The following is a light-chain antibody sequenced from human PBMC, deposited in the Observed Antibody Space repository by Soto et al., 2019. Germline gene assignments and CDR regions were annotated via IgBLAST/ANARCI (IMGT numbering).Light chain of an antibody. CDR2: DAS. CDR1: QSVSRY. Sequence: EIVLTQSPATLSLSPGERATLSCRASQSVSRYLAWYQQKPGQAPRLLIYDASNRATGIPARFRGSGSGTDFTLTISSLEPEDFAVYYCQQRSTWPLTFGGGTKVEIK. J-gene: IGKJ4*01. V-gene: IGKV3-11*01. CDR3: QQRSTWPLT.